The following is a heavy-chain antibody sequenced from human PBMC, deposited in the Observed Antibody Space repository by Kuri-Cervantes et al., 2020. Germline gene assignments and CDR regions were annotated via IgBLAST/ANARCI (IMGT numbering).Heavy chain of an antibody. Sequence: GGSLRLSCAASGFTFSSYAMSWVRQAPGKGLEWVSAISGSGGRTYYADSVKGRFTISRDNSKNTLYLQMNSLRAEDTAVYYCARARVMYYYDSSGRIDYWGQGTLVTVSS. V-gene: IGHV3-23*01. J-gene: IGHJ4*02. CDR2: ISGSGGRT. CDR1: GFTFSSYA. D-gene: IGHD3-22*01. CDR3: ARARVMYYYDSSGRIDY.